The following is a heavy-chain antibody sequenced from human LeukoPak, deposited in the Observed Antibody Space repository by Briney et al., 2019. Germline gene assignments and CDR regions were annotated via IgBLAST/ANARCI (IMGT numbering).Heavy chain of an antibody. Sequence: GGSLRLSCAASGFTFSEYWMSWVRKAPGKGLEWVANIKQDESGKYYVDSVKGRFTISRDNAKNSLYLQMNSLRAEDTAVYYCASVSKVGATTPNFDYWGQGTLVTVSS. J-gene: IGHJ4*02. CDR2: IKQDESGK. D-gene: IGHD1-26*01. CDR1: GFTFSEYW. CDR3: ASVSKVGATTPNFDY. V-gene: IGHV3-7*01.